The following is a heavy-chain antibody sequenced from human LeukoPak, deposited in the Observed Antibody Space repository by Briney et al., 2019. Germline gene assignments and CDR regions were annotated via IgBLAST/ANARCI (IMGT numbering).Heavy chain of an antibody. CDR2: IIPIFGTA. CDR3: ASWLCSGGSCYGYYGMDV. V-gene: IGHV1-69*13. D-gene: IGHD2-15*01. CDR1: GGTFSSYA. Sequence: ASVKVSCKASGGTFSSYAISWVRQAPGQGLEWMGGIIPIFGTANYAQKFQGRVTITADESTSTAYMELSSLRSDDTAVYYCASWLCSGGSCYGYYGMDVWGQGTTVTVSS. J-gene: IGHJ6*02.